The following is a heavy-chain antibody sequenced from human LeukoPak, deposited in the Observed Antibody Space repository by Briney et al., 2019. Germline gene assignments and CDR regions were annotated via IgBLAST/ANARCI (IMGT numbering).Heavy chain of an antibody. CDR2: ISSSAGTT. J-gene: IGHJ4*02. CDR1: GFTFSSYE. D-gene: IGHD5-18*01. Sequence: QTGGSLRLSCAASGFTFSSYEMNWVRQAPGKGLEWVSYISSSAGTTYYADSVKGRFTISRDNAKNSLYLQINSPRAEDTAVYFCARQQQQLWYDWGQGTLVTVSS. V-gene: IGHV3-48*03. CDR3: ARQQQQLWYD.